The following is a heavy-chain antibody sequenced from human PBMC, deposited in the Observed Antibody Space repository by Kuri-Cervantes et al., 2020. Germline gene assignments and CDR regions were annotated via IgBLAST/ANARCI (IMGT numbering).Heavy chain of an antibody. V-gene: IGHV1-18*01. J-gene: IGHJ4*02. Sequence: ASVKVSCKASGYTFTSYGISWVRQAPGQGLEWMGWISAYNGNTNYAQKLQGRVTMTTDTSTSTAYMELRSLRSEDTAVYYCASSRTPDYYGSGSPCYWGQGTLVTVSS. CDR1: GYTFTSYG. CDR3: ASSRTPDYYGSGSPCY. CDR2: ISAYNGNT. D-gene: IGHD3-10*01.